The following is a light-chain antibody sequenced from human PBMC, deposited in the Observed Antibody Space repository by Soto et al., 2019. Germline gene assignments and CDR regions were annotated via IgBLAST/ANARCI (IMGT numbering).Light chain of an antibody. V-gene: IGKV3-20*01. CDR2: GAS. CDR1: QSVSSSY. J-gene: IGKJ3*01. Sequence: EIVLTPSPGTLSLSPGERATLSCRASQSVSSSYLAWYQQKLGQAPRLLIYGASSRATGIPDRFSGSGSGTDFTLTISRLEPEDFAVYYCQQYGNSLFTLGPGTKVDI. CDR3: QQYGNSLFT.